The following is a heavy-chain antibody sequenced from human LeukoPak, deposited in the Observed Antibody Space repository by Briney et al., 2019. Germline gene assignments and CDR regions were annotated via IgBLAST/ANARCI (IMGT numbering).Heavy chain of an antibody. CDR3: ASLRYNYDILTGQIDY. D-gene: IGHD3-9*01. Sequence: PSETLSLTCAVYGGSFSGYYWSWIRQPPGKGLEWIGEINHSGSTNYNPSLKSRVTISVDTSKNQFSLKLSSVTAADTAVYYCASLRYNYDILTGQIDYWGQGTLVTVSS. J-gene: IGHJ4*02. CDR2: INHSGST. CDR1: GGSFSGYY. V-gene: IGHV4-34*01.